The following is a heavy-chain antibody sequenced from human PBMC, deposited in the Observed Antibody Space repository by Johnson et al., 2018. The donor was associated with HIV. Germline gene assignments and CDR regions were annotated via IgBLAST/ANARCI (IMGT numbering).Heavy chain of an antibody. V-gene: IGHV3-30*03. Sequence: QMQLVESGGGLVKPGGSLRLSCAASRFTFSNYAMNWVRQAPGKGLEWMAIISYDGSNKNYADSVKGRFTISRDNSKNTLYLQLNNLRAEDTAVYYCARGAFLKVYVSDDAFEKWGQGTMVTVSS. J-gene: IGHJ3*02. CDR1: RFTFSNYA. D-gene: IGHD2-8*01. CDR3: ARGAFLKVYVSDDAFEK. CDR2: ISYDGSNK.